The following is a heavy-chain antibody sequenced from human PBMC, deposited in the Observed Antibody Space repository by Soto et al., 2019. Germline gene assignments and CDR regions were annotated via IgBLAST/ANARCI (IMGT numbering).Heavy chain of an antibody. CDR2: IRSKANSYAT. V-gene: IGHV3-73*01. D-gene: IGHD3-22*01. CDR1: GFTFSGSA. CDR3: TKGGYLAAFDI. Sequence: EVQLVESGGGLVQPGGSLKLSCAASGFTFSGSAMHWVRQASGKGLEWVGRIRSKANSYATAYAASVEGRFTISRDDSKSTAYLQMNSLKTEDTAVYYCTKGGYLAAFDIWGQGTMVTVSS. J-gene: IGHJ3*02.